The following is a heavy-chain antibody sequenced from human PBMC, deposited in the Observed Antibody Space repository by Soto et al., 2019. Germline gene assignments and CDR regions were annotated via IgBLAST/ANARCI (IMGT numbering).Heavy chain of an antibody. J-gene: IGHJ6*04. Sequence: QVQLVESGGGLVKPGGSMRLSCAASGFTSSAYYMSWIRQAPGKGLECVSYISRSGTTIYYADSVKGRFTISRDIAKNSLYMQMNSLRAEATAVYYCARDDRGEGIHLLTLRRVQDVMDGLGKGTTVSVSS. CDR3: ARDDRGEGIHLLTLRRVQDVMDG. CDR1: GFTSSAYY. CDR2: ISRSGTTI. V-gene: IGHV3-11*01. D-gene: IGHD2-15*01.